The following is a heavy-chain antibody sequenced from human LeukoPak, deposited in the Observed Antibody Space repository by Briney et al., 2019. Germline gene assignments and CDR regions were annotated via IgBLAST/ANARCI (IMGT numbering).Heavy chain of an antibody. Sequence: SETLSLTCTVSGGSISSSSYYWGWIRQPPGKGLEWIGYIYYSGSTNYNPSLKSRVTISVDTSKNQFSLKLSSVTAADTAVYYCARGRYYYDSSGYLHWGQGTLVTVSS. D-gene: IGHD3-22*01. CDR2: IYYSGST. V-gene: IGHV4-61*05. CDR3: ARGRYYYDSSGYLH. CDR1: GGSISSSSYY. J-gene: IGHJ4*02.